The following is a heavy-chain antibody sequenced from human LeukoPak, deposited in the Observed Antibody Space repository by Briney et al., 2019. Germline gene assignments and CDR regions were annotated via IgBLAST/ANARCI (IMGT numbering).Heavy chain of an antibody. CDR2: IIPIFGTA. CDR1: GYTFTSYY. Sequence: SVKVSCKASGYTFTSYYMHWVRQAPGQGLEWMGGIIPIFGTANYAQKFQGRVTITADESTSTAYMELSSLRSEDTAVYYCASFPASDAFDIWGQGTMVTVSS. CDR3: ASFPASDAFDI. J-gene: IGHJ3*02. D-gene: IGHD2-15*01. V-gene: IGHV1-69*13.